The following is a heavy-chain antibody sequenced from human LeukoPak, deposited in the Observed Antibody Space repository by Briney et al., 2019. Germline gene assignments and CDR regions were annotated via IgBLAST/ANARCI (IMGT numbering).Heavy chain of an antibody. V-gene: IGHV4-31*03. CDR2: IYYSGST. CDR1: GGSISSGGYY. D-gene: IGHD1-1*01. CDR3: AVGDSSAGTTRFDY. J-gene: IGHJ4*02. Sequence: SETLSLTCTVSGGSISSGGYYWSWIRQHPGKGLEWIGYIYYSGSTYYNPFLKSRVTISVDTSKNQFSLKRSSVTAADTAVNYCAVGDSSAGTTRFDYWGQGTLVTVSS.